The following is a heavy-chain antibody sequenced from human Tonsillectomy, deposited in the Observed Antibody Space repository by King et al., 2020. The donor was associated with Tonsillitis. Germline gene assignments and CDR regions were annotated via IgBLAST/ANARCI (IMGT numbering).Heavy chain of an antibody. CDR2: MNPNSGNT. CDR3: AREGPGDDAFDI. D-gene: IGHD3-10*01. J-gene: IGHJ3*02. CDR1: GYTFTSYD. Sequence: VQLVESGAEVKKPGASVKVYCKASGYTFTSYDINWVRQATGQGLEWMGWMNPNSGNTGYAQKFQGRVTMTRNTSISTAYMELSRLRAEDTAVYYCAREGPGDDAFDIWGQGTMVTVSS. V-gene: IGHV1-8*01.